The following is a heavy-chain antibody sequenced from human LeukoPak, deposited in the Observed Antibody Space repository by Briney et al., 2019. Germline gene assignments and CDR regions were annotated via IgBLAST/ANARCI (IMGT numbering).Heavy chain of an antibody. CDR3: ARDGDSSSYYGMDV. CDR1: GFTFSSYG. Sequence: PGGSLRLSCAASGFTFSSYGMHWVRQAPGKGLEWVAVIWYDGSNKYYADSVKGRFTISRDNSKNTLYLQMNSLRAEDTAVYYCARDGDSSSYYGMDVWGQGTTVTVSS. CDR2: IWYDGSNK. D-gene: IGHD6-13*01. V-gene: IGHV3-33*01. J-gene: IGHJ6*02.